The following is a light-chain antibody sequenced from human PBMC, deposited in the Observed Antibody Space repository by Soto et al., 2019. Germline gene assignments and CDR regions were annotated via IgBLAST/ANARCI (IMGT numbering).Light chain of an antibody. CDR2: GAS. Sequence: EIVMTQSPATLSVSPGERATLSCRASQSVSSNLAWYQQKPGQAPRLLTYGASTRATGIPARFSGSGSGTEFTLTISSLQSEDFAVYYCQQYNNWPLTFGQGTKVE. CDR3: QQYNNWPLT. V-gene: IGKV3-15*01. CDR1: QSVSSN. J-gene: IGKJ1*01.